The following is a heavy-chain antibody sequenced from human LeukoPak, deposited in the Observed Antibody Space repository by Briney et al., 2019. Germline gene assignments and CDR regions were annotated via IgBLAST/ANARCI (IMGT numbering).Heavy chain of an antibody. CDR2: ISAYNGNT. CDR3: ARLAPSIAAAAPYYYYGMDV. V-gene: IGHV1-18*01. D-gene: IGHD6-13*01. J-gene: IGHJ6*02. Sequence: EASVKVSCKASGYTFTSYGISWVRQAPGQGLEWMGWISAYNGNTNYAQKLQGRVTMTTDTSTSTAYMELRSLRSDDTAVYYCARLAPSIAAAAPYYYYGMDVWGQGTTVTVSS. CDR1: GYTFTSYG.